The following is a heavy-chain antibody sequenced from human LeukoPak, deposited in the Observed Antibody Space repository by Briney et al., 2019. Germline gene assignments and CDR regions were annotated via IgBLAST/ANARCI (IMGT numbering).Heavy chain of an antibody. CDR2: INTDGSST. D-gene: IGHD6-13*01. CDR3: ARDGSSSSLDY. V-gene: IGHV3-74*01. J-gene: IGHJ4*02. CDR1: GFTFSSYA. Sequence: GGSLRLSCAASGFTFSSYAMHWVRQAPGKGLVWVSRINTDGSSTSYADSVKGRFTISRDNAKNTLYLQMNSLRAEDTAVYYCARDGSSSSLDYWGQGTLVTVSS.